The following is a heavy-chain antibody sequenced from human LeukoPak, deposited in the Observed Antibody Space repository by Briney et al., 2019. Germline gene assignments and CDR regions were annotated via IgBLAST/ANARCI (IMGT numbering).Heavy chain of an antibody. D-gene: IGHD3-22*01. V-gene: IGHV4-4*09. J-gene: IGHJ6*03. CDR2: IYISGST. Sequence: SETLSLTCIVSGGSISSYYWSWIRQPPGKGLEWIGYIYISGSTNYNPSLKSRVTISVDTSKNQFSLKLSSVTAADTAVYYCARSGWLGYMDVWGKGTTVTVSS. CDR3: ARSGWLGYMDV. CDR1: GGSISSYY.